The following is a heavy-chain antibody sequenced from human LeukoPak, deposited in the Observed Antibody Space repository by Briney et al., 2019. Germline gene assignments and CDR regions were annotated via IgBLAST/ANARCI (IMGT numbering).Heavy chain of an antibody. CDR3: ARLEGRDGYNLFDY. CDR2: IYPGDSDT. Sequence: GESLKISCKGSGSRFTSYWIGWVRQMPGKGLEWMGIIYPGDSDTTYSPSFQGQVTISADKSITTAYLQWSSLKASDTAMYYCARLEGRDGYNLFDYWGQGTLVTVSS. V-gene: IGHV5-51*01. CDR1: GSRFTSYW. J-gene: IGHJ4*02. D-gene: IGHD5-24*01.